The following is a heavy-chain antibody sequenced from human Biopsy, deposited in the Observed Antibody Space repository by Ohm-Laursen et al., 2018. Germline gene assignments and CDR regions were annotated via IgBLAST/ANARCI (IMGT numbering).Heavy chain of an antibody. J-gene: IGHJ4*02. CDR2: INPSGSTT. D-gene: IGHD6-19*01. V-gene: IGHV1-46*01. CDR3: ARNTGWYGDLYYFDY. Sequence: ASVKVSCKVSGYSFTSYYMHWVRQAPGQGLEWMGMINPSGSTTSYPQIFQGRVTMTRDTSKSAVYMELSSLRSADTAVYFCARNTGWYGDLYYFDYWGQGTLVTVSS. CDR1: GYSFTSYY.